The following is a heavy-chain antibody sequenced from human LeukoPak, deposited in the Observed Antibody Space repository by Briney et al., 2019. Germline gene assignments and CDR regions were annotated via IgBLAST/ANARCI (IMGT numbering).Heavy chain of an antibody. CDR3: ARDKAGIAVAGQGRLDY. D-gene: IGHD6-19*01. J-gene: IGHJ4*02. V-gene: IGHV1-18*01. Sequence: ASVKVSCKASGYTFTSYGISWVRQAPGQGLEWMGWISAYNGNTNYAQKLQGRVTMTTDTSTSTAYMELRSLRSDDTAVYYCARDKAGIAVAGQGRLDYWGQGTLVTVSS. CDR1: GYTFTSYG. CDR2: ISAYNGNT.